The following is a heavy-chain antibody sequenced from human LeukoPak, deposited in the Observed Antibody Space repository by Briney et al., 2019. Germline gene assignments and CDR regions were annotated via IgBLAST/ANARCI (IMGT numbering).Heavy chain of an antibody. Sequence: PGGSLRLSCAASGFSFSSHAMSWVRQAPGKGLEWVSVISASGDSTYYADSVKGRFTISRDNSKNTLYLQMNSLRAEDTAIYYCAKETPHQLYCGGDCYLRGQGTLVTVSS. D-gene: IGHD2-21*02. CDR1: GFSFSSHA. J-gene: IGHJ4*02. CDR2: ISASGDST. V-gene: IGHV3-23*01. CDR3: AKETPHQLYCGGDCYL.